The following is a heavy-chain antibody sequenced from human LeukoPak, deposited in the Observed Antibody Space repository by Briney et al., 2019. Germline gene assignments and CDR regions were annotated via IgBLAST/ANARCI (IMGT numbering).Heavy chain of an antibody. CDR3: ARGRSSWYYFDY. CDR1: GFTVSSNY. V-gene: IGHV3-7*04. D-gene: IGHD6-13*01. Sequence: PGGSLRLSCAASGFTVSSNYMRWVRQAPGKGLEWVANIKQDGSEKYYVDSVKGRFTISRDNAKNSLYLQMNSLRAEDTAVYYCARGRSSWYYFDYWGQGTLVTVSS. CDR2: IKQDGSEK. J-gene: IGHJ4*02.